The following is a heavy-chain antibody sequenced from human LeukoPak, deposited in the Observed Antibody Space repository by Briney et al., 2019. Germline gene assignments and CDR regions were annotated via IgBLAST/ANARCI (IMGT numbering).Heavy chain of an antibody. J-gene: IGHJ4*02. V-gene: IGHV4-34*01. Sequence: PSETLSLTCAVYGGSFSGYYWSWIRQPPGKGLEWIGEINHSGSTNYNPSLKSRVTISVDTSKNQFSLKLSSVTAADTAVYYCVCASKGGYDYAFDYWGQGTLVTVSS. CDR2: INHSGST. CDR1: GGSFSGYY. CDR3: VCASKGGYDYAFDY. D-gene: IGHD5-12*01.